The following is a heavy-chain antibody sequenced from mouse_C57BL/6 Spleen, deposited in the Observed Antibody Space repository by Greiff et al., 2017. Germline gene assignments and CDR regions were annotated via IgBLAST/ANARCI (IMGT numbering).Heavy chain of an antibody. Sequence: QVQLQQSGPELVKPGASVKISCKASGYAFSSSWMNWVKQRPGKGLEWIGRIYPGDGDTTYNGKFKGKATLTADKSSSTAYMQLSSLTSKDSAVYFCARLDWFAYWGQVTLVTVSA. CDR3: ARLDWFAY. CDR1: GYAFSSSW. CDR2: IYPGDGDT. V-gene: IGHV1-82*01. J-gene: IGHJ3*01.